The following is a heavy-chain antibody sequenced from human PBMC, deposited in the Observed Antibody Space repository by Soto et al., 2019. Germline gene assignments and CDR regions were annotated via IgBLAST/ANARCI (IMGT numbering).Heavy chain of an antibody. CDR2: IYTSGIT. CDR3: AREGASGFGMDV. J-gene: IGHJ6*02. V-gene: IGHV4-4*07. D-gene: IGHD1-26*01. CDR1: GGSISSYY. Sequence: QVQLQESGPGLVKPSETLSLTCHVSGGSISSYYLSWVRHPAGKPLEWIGRIYTSGITNYNPSLMTRVSMLVDTPENQFCLEVTSVTAADKDVYYCAREGASGFGMDVWCLGTTVNVAS.